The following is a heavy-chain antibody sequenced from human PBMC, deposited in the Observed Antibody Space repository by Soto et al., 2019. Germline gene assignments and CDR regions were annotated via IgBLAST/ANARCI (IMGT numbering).Heavy chain of an antibody. V-gene: IGHV1-8*01. J-gene: IGHJ5*02. CDR3: ARMASFGSLNWFEP. CDR2: MNPGSGDT. D-gene: IGHD5-18*01. Sequence: EASVKVSCKASGYIFTNNDVSWVRQATGQGLEWMGWMNPGSGDTGYAQKFQGRVTMTRNISIATAYMELSSLRADDTAIYYCARMASFGSLNWFEPWGQGTLVTVSS. CDR1: GYIFTNND.